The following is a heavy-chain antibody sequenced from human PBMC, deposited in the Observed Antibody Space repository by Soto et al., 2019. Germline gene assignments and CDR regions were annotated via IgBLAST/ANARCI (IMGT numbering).Heavy chain of an antibody. CDR3: AGQEYYDFWSGYYYYYGMDV. CDR2: ISGSGGST. CDR1: GFTFSSYA. Sequence: GGSLRLSCAASGFTFSSYAMSWVRQAPGKGLEWVSAISGSGGSTYYADSVKGRFTISRDNSKNTLYLQMNSLRAEDTAVYYCAGQEYYDFWSGYYYYYGMDVWGQGTTVTVSS. V-gene: IGHV3-23*01. J-gene: IGHJ6*02. D-gene: IGHD3-3*01.